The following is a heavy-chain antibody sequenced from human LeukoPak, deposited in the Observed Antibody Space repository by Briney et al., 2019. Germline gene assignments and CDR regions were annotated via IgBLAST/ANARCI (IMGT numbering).Heavy chain of an antibody. CDR3: AKDLRRDSSSWYEVFDY. D-gene: IGHD6-13*01. Sequence: GGSLRLSCAASGFTFSSYAMSWVRQAPGKGLEWVSGISGSGSSTYYADSVKGRFTISRDNSKNTLYLQMNSLRAEDTAVYYCAKDLRRDSSSWYEVFDYWGQGTLVIVSS. CDR1: GFTFSSYA. CDR2: ISGSGSST. V-gene: IGHV3-23*01. J-gene: IGHJ4*02.